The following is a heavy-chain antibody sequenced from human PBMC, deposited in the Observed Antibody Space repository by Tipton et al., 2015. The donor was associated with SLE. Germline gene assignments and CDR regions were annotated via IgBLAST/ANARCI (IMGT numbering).Heavy chain of an antibody. J-gene: IGHJ3*02. CDR1: GGSISSYY. Sequence: TLSLTCTVSGGSISSYYWSWIRQPPGKGLEWIGYIYYSGGTNYNPSLKSRVTISVDTSKNQFSLKLSSVTAADTAVYYCARGVYYIWGSYRSDAFVIWGQGTMVTVSS. D-gene: IGHD3-16*02. V-gene: IGHV4-59*01. CDR2: IYYSGGT. CDR3: ARGVYYIWGSYRSDAFVI.